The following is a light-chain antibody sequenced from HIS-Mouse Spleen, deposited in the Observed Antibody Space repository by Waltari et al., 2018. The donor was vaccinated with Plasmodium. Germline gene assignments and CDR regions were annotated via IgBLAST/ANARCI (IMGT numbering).Light chain of an antibody. CDR3: QQYNNWSFT. Sequence: EIVMTQSPATLSVSPGERATLSCRASQSVSSNLAWYQQKPGQAPRLLIYGASPSATGIPARFSGSGSGTEFTLTISSLQSEDFAVYYCQQYNNWSFTFGPGTKVDIK. CDR1: QSVSSN. V-gene: IGKV3-15*01. J-gene: IGKJ3*01. CDR2: GAS.